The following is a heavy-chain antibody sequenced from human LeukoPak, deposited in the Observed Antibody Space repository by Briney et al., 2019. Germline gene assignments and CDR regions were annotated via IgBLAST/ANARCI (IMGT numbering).Heavy chain of an antibody. CDR1: GFTFSSYA. CDR3: ARDWPFDY. CDR2: ISYDGSNK. Sequence: RGSPRLSCAASGFTFSSYAMHWVRQAPGKGLGWVAVISYDGSNKYSADSVKGRFTISRDNSKNKLFLQMNSLRAEDTAVYYFARDWPFDYWGQGTLVTVSS. V-gene: IGHV3-30*04. J-gene: IGHJ4*02.